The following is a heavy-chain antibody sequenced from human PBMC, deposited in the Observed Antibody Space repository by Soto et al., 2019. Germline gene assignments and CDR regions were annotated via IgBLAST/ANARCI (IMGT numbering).Heavy chain of an antibody. V-gene: IGHV4-4*02. CDR1: GGSISSDDW. CDR3: ARSDCYGVCRGKWLDP. CDR2: IYHSGTT. Sequence: QVQLQESGQGLVKPSGTLSLTCAVSGGSISSDDWWTWVRQTPRKGLEWIGEIYHSGTTNYNPYLLSRVTIAAEKAKSQFSLRLDSVTAADPAVYYCARSDCYGVCRGKWLDPWGQGILVTVSS. D-gene: IGHD2-21*02. J-gene: IGHJ5*02.